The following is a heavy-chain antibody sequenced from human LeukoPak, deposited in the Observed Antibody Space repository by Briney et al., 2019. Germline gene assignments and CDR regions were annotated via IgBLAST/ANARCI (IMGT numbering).Heavy chain of an antibody. Sequence: SETLSLTCTVSGGSISNYYWSWIRQPAGKGLEWIGRINSSGGTNYNPSLKSRVTMSVDTSKNQFPLNLSSVTAADTAVYYCAGEGRSSTSGYWGQGTLVSVSS. CDR1: GGSISNYY. CDR3: AGEGRSSTSGY. D-gene: IGHD2-2*01. CDR2: INSSGGT. J-gene: IGHJ4*02. V-gene: IGHV4-4*07.